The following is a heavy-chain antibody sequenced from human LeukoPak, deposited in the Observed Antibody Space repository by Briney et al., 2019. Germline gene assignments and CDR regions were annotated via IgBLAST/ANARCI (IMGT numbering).Heavy chain of an antibody. Sequence: PGGSLRLSCAASGFTFSSHWMSWVRQAPGKGLEWVANINEDGSDKYYVDSVKGRFTISRDNAKNSLYLQMNSLRAEDTAVYYCARDGTHIAARFAPSAAGTVDWGQGTLVTVSS. CDR3: ARDGTHIAARFAPSAAGTVD. J-gene: IGHJ4*02. V-gene: IGHV3-7*01. D-gene: IGHD6-13*01. CDR2: INEDGSDK. CDR1: GFTFSSHW.